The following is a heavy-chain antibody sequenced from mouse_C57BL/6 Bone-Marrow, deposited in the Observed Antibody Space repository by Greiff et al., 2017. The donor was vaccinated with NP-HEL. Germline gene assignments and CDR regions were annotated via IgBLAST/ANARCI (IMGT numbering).Heavy chain of an antibody. CDR3: AREGYGYDDGRGFAY. CDR2: IDPSDSYT. Sequence: QVQLQQPGAELVRPGTSVKLSCKASGYTFTSYWMHWVKQRPGQGLEWIGVIDPSDSYTNYNQKFKGKATLTVDTSSSTAYMQLSSRTSEDSAVYYCAREGYGYDDGRGFAYWGQGTLVTVSA. J-gene: IGHJ3*01. D-gene: IGHD2-2*01. V-gene: IGHV1-59*01. CDR1: GYTFTSYW.